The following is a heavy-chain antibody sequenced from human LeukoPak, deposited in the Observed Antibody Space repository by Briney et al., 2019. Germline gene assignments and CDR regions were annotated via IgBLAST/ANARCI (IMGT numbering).Heavy chain of an antibody. J-gene: IGHJ6*02. CDR3: AKDHSAVAGYYGMDV. D-gene: IGHD6-19*01. V-gene: IGHV3-23*01. CDR1: GFTFSSYA. CDR2: ISGSGGST. Sequence: GASLRLSCAASGFTFSSYAMSWVRQAPGKGLEWVSAISGSGGSTYYADSVKGRFTISRDNSKNTLYLQMNSLRAEDTAVYYCAKDHSAVAGYYGMDVWGQGTTVTVFS.